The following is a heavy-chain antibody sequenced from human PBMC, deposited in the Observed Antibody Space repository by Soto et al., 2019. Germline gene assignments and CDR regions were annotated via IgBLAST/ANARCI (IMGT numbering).Heavy chain of an antibody. D-gene: IGHD3-10*01. CDR1: GYTFTSYG. V-gene: IGHV1-18*01. CDR3: AREPPYYGSGSYPGNWFDP. CDR2: ISAYNGNT. Sequence: GASVKVSCKASGYTFTSYGISWVRQAPGQGLEWMGWISAYNGNTNYAQKLQGRVTMTTDTSTSTAYMELRSLRSDDTAVYYCAREPPYYGSGSYPGNWFDPWGQGTLVTVSS. J-gene: IGHJ5*02.